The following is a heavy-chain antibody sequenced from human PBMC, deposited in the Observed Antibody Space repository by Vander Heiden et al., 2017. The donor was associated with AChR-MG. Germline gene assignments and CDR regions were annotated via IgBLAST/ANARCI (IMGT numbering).Heavy chain of an antibody. CDR2: ISYDGSNK. Sequence: QVQLVESGGGVVQPGRSLRLSCAAAGSTFSGYAMHWVRQAPGKGLEWVAVISYDGSNKYYADSVKGRFTISRDNSKNTLYLQMNSLRAEDTAVYYCARGVAGIYYFDYWGQGTLVTVSS. CDR1: GSTFSGYA. J-gene: IGHJ4*02. CDR3: ARGVAGIYYFDY. D-gene: IGHD6-19*01. V-gene: IGHV3-30-3*01.